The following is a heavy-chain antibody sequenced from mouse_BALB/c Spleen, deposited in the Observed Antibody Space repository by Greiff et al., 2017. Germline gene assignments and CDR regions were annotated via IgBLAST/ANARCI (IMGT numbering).Heavy chain of an antibody. J-gene: IGHJ4*01. CDR3: ARDRVIGGDYYAMDY. D-gene: IGHD2-14*01. Sequence: EVKLMESGPGLVKPSQSLSLTCSVTGYSITSGYYWNWIRQFPGNKLEWMGYISYDGSNNYNPSLKNRISITRDTSKNQFFLKLNSVTTEDTATYYCARDRVIGGDYYAMDYWGQGTSVTVSS. V-gene: IGHV3-6*02. CDR1: GYSITSGYY. CDR2: ISYDGSN.